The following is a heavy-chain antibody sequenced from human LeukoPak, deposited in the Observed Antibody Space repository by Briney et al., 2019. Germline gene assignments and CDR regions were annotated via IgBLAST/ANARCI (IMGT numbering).Heavy chain of an antibody. CDR3: ARADYYFFTDV. Sequence: GGSLRLSCAASGFRFSDYGIHWVRQAPGKGLEWVAFIRFDATIKYYTDSVKGRFTISRDNSKNTVYFQMNSLRPEDTAVYYCARADYYFFTDVWGKGTTVTVSS. CDR1: GFRFSDYG. J-gene: IGHJ6*03. V-gene: IGHV3-30*02. CDR2: IRFDATIK. D-gene: IGHD6-19*01.